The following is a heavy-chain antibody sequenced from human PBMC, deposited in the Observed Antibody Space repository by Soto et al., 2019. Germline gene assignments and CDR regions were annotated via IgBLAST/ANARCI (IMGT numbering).Heavy chain of an antibody. J-gene: IGHJ4*02. Sequence: PGGSLRLSCAASGFTFSNAWMNWVRQAPGKGLEWVGRIKSKTGGGTTDYAAPVKGRFTISRDDSKNTLYLQMNSLKTEDTAAYYCTTGSWRWLQLSYFDYWGQGTLVTVSS. D-gene: IGHD5-12*01. V-gene: IGHV3-15*07. CDR2: IKSKTGGGTT. CDR1: GFTFSNAW. CDR3: TTGSWRWLQLSYFDY.